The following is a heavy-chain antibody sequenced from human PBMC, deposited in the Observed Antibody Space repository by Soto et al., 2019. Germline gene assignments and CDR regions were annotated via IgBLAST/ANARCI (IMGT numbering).Heavy chain of an antibody. CDR3: AKDQRGNCDTTTCYLFDY. CDR2: VSGRAGNT. Sequence: PGGSLRLSCAASGFTFSSYAMSWVRQAPGKGLEWVSSVSGRAGNTYYADSVKGRFVISRDNSKNTLFLQMNSLRAEDTAIYYCAKDQRGNCDTTTCYLFDYWGQGTLVTVSS. V-gene: IGHV3-23*01. CDR1: GFTFSSYA. J-gene: IGHJ4*02. D-gene: IGHD2-2*03.